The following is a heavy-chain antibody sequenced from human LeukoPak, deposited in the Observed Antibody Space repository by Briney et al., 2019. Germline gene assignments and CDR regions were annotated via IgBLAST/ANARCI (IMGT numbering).Heavy chain of an antibody. V-gene: IGHV3-30*18. CDR3: AELGITMIGGV. CDR2: MSNSGENT. CDR1: GFTFSSYS. Sequence: GRSLRLSCAASGFTFSSYSMQWVRQTPGKGLGWVGIMSNSGENTFYGEAVKGRLTISRDNSQNTLYLQMNSLRPEDTAVYYCAELGITMIGGVWGKGTTVTISS. J-gene: IGHJ6*04. D-gene: IGHD3-10*02.